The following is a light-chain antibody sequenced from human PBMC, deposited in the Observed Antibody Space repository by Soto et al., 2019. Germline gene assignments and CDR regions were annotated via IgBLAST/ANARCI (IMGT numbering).Light chain of an antibody. CDR1: SSDIDTYNY. CDR2: EVT. Sequence: QSVLTHPASVSWSPGQSITISCTGTSSDIDTYNYVSWYQQHPGKAPKLIIYEVTNRPSGVSNRFSGSKPGDTASLTISGLRAEDEADYYCSSYTSSTDYVFGTGTKVTVL. V-gene: IGLV2-14*01. CDR3: SSYTSSTDYV. J-gene: IGLJ1*01.